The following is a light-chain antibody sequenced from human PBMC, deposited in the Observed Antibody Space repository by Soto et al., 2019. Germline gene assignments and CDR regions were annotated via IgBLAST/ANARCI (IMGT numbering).Light chain of an antibody. CDR2: DVS. J-gene: IGLJ2*01. V-gene: IGLV2-14*03. Sequence: QSALTQPASVSGSPGQSITISCTGTSSDVGGSNSVSWYQQHPGKAPKLMIYDVSNRPSGVSNRFSGSKSGNTASLTISGLQAEDEADYYCSSYTSRSTLVFGGGTKVTVL. CDR3: SSYTSRSTLV. CDR1: SSDVGGSNS.